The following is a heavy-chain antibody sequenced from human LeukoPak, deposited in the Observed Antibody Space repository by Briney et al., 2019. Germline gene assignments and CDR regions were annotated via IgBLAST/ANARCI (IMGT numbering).Heavy chain of an antibody. Sequence: PGRSLRLSCAASGFTFSSYAMHWVRQAPGKGLEWVAVISYDGSNKYYADSVKGRFTISRDNSKNTLYLRMNSLRAEDTAVYYCARALTSAAAGTFYFDYWGQGTLVTVSS. CDR2: ISYDGSNK. D-gene: IGHD6-13*01. CDR1: GFTFSSYA. V-gene: IGHV3-30*04. CDR3: ARALTSAAAGTFYFDY. J-gene: IGHJ4*02.